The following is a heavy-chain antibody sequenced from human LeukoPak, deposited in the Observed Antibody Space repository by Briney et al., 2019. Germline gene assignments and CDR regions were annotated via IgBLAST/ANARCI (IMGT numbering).Heavy chain of an antibody. CDR2: IRPSTGDT. J-gene: IGHJ4*02. Sequence: ASVKVSCKASGYTFTSHGISWVRQAPGQGLEWMGWIRPSTGDTDYALNLQGRVTLSTDTSTSTAYMELRSLRSDDTAVYYCARARDYLFDYWGQGTLVTVSS. CDR3: ARARDYLFDY. V-gene: IGHV1-18*01. CDR1: GYTFTSHG. D-gene: IGHD2/OR15-2a*01.